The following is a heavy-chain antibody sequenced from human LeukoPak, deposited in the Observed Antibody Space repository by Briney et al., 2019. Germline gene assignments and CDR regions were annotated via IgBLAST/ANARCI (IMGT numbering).Heavy chain of an antibody. Sequence: GASLRLSCAASGFTFSNYIMNWVRQAPGKGLEWVSGISGSGASTYYADSVQGRFNVSRDNSKNTLYLQMNSLRAEDTAVYSGAKLPYSSTWSVLFWGQGALVTVSS. J-gene: IGHJ4*02. CDR2: ISGSGAST. CDR3: AKLPYSSTWSVLF. V-gene: IGHV3-23*01. CDR1: GFTFSNYI. D-gene: IGHD6-13*01.